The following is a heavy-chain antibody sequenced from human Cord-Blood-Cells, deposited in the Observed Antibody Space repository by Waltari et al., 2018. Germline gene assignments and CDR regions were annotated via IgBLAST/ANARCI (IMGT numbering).Heavy chain of an antibody. Sequence: VQLVQSGAEVKKTGASVKVSCKASGYTLTSYDINWVRQATGQGLKWMGWRNPNSCNTGYAQKFQGRVTITRNTSISTSYMELSSLRSDDTAVYYCARLVGATNAFDIWGQGTMVTVSS. J-gene: IGHJ3*02. V-gene: IGHV1-8*03. CDR2: RNPNSCNT. CDR3: ARLVGATNAFDI. D-gene: IGHD1-26*01. CDR1: GYTLTSYD.